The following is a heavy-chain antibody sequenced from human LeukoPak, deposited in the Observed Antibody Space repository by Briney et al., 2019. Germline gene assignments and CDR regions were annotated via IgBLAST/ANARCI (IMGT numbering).Heavy chain of an antibody. CDR2: IYSSGST. CDR1: GGSISSYH. V-gene: IGHV4-59*01. J-gene: IGHJ3*02. Sequence: PSETLSLACTVSGGSISSYHWSWIRQHPGKGLECIGYIYSSGSTNYNPSLKSRVTISVDTSKNQFSLKLSSVTAADTAVYYCARARNYYDSSGFYYEGDAFDIWGQGTMVTVSS. D-gene: IGHD3-22*01. CDR3: ARARNYYDSSGFYYEGDAFDI.